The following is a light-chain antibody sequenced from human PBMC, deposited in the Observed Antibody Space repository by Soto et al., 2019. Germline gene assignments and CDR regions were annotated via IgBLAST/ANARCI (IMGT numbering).Light chain of an antibody. Sequence: DIVMTQSPDSLAVSLGERATINYKSSQSVLYSSNNKNYLAWYQQKPGQPPKLLIYWASTRESGVPDRFSGSGSGTDFTLTISSLQAEDVAIYYCQQYYTTRTFGQGTKVDIK. CDR2: WAS. CDR1: QSVLYSSNNKNY. J-gene: IGKJ1*01. CDR3: QQYYTTRT. V-gene: IGKV4-1*01.